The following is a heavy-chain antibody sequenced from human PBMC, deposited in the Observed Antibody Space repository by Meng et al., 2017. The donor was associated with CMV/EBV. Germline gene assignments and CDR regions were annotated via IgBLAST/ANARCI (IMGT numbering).Heavy chain of an antibody. J-gene: IGHJ5*02. CDR3: AREWVVPAAIDWFDP. Sequence: SGYTFTDYYMHWVRQAPGQGLEWMGWISPSSGGTNYAQKFQGRVTMARDTSISTAYMELSRLRSDDTAVYYCAREWVVPAAIDWFDPWGQGTLVTVSS. CDR2: ISPSSGGT. D-gene: IGHD2-2*01. CDR1: GYTFTDYY. V-gene: IGHV1-2*02.